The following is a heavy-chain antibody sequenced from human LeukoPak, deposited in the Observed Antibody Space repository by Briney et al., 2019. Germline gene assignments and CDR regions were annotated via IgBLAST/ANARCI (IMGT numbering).Heavy chain of an antibody. CDR1: GFTFSSYT. D-gene: IGHD1-26*01. Sequence: PGRSLRLSCAASGFTFSSYTMQWVRQAPGKGLEWVAVISFDGSNKYYADSVTGRFTISRNNSKNTLYLPMNSLRPEDTAVYYCARGSGSYSTTFDYWGQGTLVTVSS. J-gene: IGHJ4*02. CDR2: ISFDGSNK. CDR3: ARGSGSYSTTFDY. V-gene: IGHV3-30-3*01.